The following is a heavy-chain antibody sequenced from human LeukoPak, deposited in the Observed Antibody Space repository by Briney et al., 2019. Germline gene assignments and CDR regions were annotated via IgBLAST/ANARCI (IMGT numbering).Heavy chain of an antibody. J-gene: IGHJ6*02. Sequence: ASVKVSCKASGYTFTSYDINWVRQATGQGLEWLGWMNPSSGNTGYAQKFQGRVTMTRVTSISTAYMELSSLRSEDTAVYYCARVAYYYDSAGLYLNYFYGMDVWGQGTTVTVSS. D-gene: IGHD3-22*01. V-gene: IGHV1-8*01. CDR1: GYTFTSYD. CDR2: MNPSSGNT. CDR3: ARVAYYYDSAGLYLNYFYGMDV.